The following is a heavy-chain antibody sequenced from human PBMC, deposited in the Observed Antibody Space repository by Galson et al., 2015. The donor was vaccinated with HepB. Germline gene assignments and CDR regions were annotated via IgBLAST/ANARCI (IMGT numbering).Heavy chain of an antibody. J-gene: IGHJ4*02. CDR1: GFTFSSYG. CDR3: ATIAAAAPPIDY. V-gene: IGHV3-30*03. Sequence: SLRLSCAASGFTFSSYGMHWVRQAPGKGLEWVAVISYDGSNKYYADSVKGRFTISRDNSKNTLYLQMNSLRAEDTAVYYCATIAAAAPPIDYWGQGTLVTVSS. D-gene: IGHD6-13*01. CDR2: ISYDGSNK.